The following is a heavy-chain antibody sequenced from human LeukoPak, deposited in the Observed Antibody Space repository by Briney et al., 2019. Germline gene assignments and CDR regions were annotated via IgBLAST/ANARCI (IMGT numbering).Heavy chain of an antibody. CDR2: ISAYNGNT. V-gene: IGHV1-18*01. J-gene: IGHJ4*02. CDR1: GYTFTSYG. CDR3: ARGGRDIVVVPAVPFDY. Sequence: ASVKVSCKASGYTFTSYGISWVRQAPGQGLEWMGWISAYNGNTNYAQKLQGRVTMTTDTSTSTAYMELRSLRSDDTAVYYCARGGRDIVVVPAVPFDYWGQGTLVTVSS. D-gene: IGHD2-2*01.